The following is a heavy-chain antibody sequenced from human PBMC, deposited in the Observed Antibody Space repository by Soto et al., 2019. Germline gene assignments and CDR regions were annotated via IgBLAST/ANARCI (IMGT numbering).Heavy chain of an antibody. CDR2: IIPIFGTA. CDR3: ATHMTTVGYGYVMDV. CDR1: GGTFSSYA. Sequence: QVQLVQSGAEVKKPGSSVTVSCKASGGTFSSYAISWVRQAPGQGLEWMGGIIPIFGTADYAQKFQGRVTIIADESTSTAYMELSSLRSEDTAVYYCATHMTTVGYGYVMDVWGQGTTVTVSS. V-gene: IGHV1-69*12. J-gene: IGHJ6*02. D-gene: IGHD4-4*01.